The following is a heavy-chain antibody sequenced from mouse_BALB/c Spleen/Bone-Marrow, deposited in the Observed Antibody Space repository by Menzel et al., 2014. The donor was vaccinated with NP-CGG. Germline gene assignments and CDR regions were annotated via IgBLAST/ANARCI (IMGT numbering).Heavy chain of an antibody. CDR3: AKYRAARATGYYYGY. D-gene: IGHD3-1*01. V-gene: IGHV7-3*02. CDR2: IRNKANGYTT. J-gene: IGHJ2*01. Sequence: EAQAVESGGRLVQPGGSLRLSCATSGFTFTDYYMSWVRPPPGKALEWLGFIRNKANGYTTEYSASVKGRLTISRDNSQSILYLQMNTLRAEGSATYYCAKYRAARATGYYYGYGEQGTALPVST. CDR1: GFTFTDYY.